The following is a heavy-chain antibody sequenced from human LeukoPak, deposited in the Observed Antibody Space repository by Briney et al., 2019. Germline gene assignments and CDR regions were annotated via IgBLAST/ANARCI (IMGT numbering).Heavy chain of an antibody. CDR1: GYTFTSYY. D-gene: IGHD1-26*01. CDR2: INPSGGST. Sequence: ASVKVSCKASGYTFTSYYMHWVRQAPGQGLEWMGIINPSGGSTSYAQKFQGRVTMTRDTSTSTVYMELSSLRSEDTAVYYCARDGSPGATFWYFDYWGQGTLVTVSS. V-gene: IGHV1-46*01. CDR3: ARDGSPGATFWYFDY. J-gene: IGHJ4*02.